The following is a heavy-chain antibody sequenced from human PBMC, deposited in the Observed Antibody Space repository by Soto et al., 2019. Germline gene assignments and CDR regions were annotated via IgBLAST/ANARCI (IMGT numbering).Heavy chain of an antibody. CDR1: GGTFGSYA. V-gene: IGHV1-69*01. J-gene: IGHJ4*02. CDR3: ATALGCRSTSCTLDY. CDR2: IIPVSGAA. D-gene: IGHD2-2*01. Sequence: QVQLVQSGAEVKKPGSSVKVSCKASGGTFGSYAFSWVRQAPGQGLEWMGGIIPVSGAAHYAQKFQGRVKITADESTSTAYRELSSLSSQDTAVYYCATALGCRSTSCTLDYWGQGTRVIVSS.